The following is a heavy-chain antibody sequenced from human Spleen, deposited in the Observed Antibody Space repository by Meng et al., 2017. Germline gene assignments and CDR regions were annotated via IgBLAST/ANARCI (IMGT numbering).Heavy chain of an antibody. V-gene: IGHV1-2*07. CDR2: INPNRGDT. CDR1: GYNFTGGY. J-gene: IGHJ4*02. D-gene: IGHD3-16*01. Sequence: QVQLVRSGAEAKKPGASGKGSCKASGYNFTGGYWLYWVRQAPGQGLEWIGWINPNRGDTKYAHKFLGRVTMTSDTSISTAYMEMSGLTYDDTAVYYCAVQEGGWGQGTLVTVSS. CDR3: AVQEGG.